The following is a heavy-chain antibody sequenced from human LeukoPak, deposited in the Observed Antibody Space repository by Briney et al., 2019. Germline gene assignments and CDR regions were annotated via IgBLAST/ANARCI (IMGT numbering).Heavy chain of an antibody. D-gene: IGHD6-6*01. J-gene: IGHJ5*02. CDR1: GGSISSYY. CDR2: IYYSGST. V-gene: IGHV4-59*01. Sequence: SETLSLTCTVSGGSISSYYWSWIRQPPGKGLQWIGYIYYSGSTNYNPSLKSRVTISVDTSKNQFSLELSSVTAADTAVYYCARDHRLAARPSWFDPWGQGTLVTVSS. CDR3: ARDHRLAARPSWFDP.